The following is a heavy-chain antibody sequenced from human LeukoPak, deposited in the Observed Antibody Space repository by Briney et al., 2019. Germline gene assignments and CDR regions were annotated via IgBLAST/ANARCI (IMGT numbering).Heavy chain of an antibody. CDR1: GFTFSSYA. CDR2: ISGSGGST. Sequence: GGSLRLSCAASGFTFSSYAMSWVRQAPGKGLEWVSAISGSGGSTYYADSVKGRFTISRDNSKNTLYLQMNSLRAEDTAAYYCAKVHYGSGVSRLFDPWGQGTLVTVSS. V-gene: IGHV3-23*01. J-gene: IGHJ5*02. CDR3: AKVHYGSGVSRLFDP. D-gene: IGHD3-10*01.